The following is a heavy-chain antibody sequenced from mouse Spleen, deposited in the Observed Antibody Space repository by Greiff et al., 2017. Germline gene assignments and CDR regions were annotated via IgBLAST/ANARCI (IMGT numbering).Heavy chain of an antibody. J-gene: IGHJ4*01. CDR3: ARGRRKDAMDY. V-gene: IGHV5-4*02. CDR2: ISDGGSYT. Sequence: EVKLMESGGGLVKPGGSLKLSCAASGFTFSDYYMYWVRQTPEKRLEWVATISDGGSYTYYPDSVKGRFTISRDNAKNNLYLQMSSLKSEDTAMYYCARGRRKDAMDYWGQGTSVTVSS. CDR1: GFTFSDYY.